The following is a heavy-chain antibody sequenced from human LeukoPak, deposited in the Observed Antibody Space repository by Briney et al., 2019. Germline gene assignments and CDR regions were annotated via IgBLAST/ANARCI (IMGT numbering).Heavy chain of an antibody. V-gene: IGHV1-24*01. CDR1: GYTLTELF. CDR3: ATEYIAAAGAGGEY. Sequence: ASVKVSCKVSGYTLTELFMHWVRQAPGKGLEWMGGFDPEDGETIYAQKFQGRVTMTEDTSTDTAYMELSSLRSEDTAVYYCATEYIAAAGAGGEYWGQGTLVTVSS. D-gene: IGHD6-13*01. CDR2: FDPEDGET. J-gene: IGHJ4*02.